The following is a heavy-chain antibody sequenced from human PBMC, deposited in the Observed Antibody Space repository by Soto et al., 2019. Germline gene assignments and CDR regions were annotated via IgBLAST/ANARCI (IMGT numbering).Heavy chain of an antibody. CDR1: GFTFSSYW. CDR2: IKGDGSET. Sequence: GGSLRLSCAASGFTFSSYWMHWVRQAPGKGLVWVSRIKGDGSETNYADSVKGRFTISRDNAKNTLYLQLNSLRAEDTAVYYCLRGNTGYGNFDYWGQGTRVTVSS. D-gene: IGHD5-12*01. CDR3: LRGNTGYGNFDY. V-gene: IGHV3-74*01. J-gene: IGHJ4*02.